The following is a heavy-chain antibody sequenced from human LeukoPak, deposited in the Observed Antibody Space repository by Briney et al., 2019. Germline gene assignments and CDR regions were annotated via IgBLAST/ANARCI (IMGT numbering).Heavy chain of an antibody. CDR1: GFTFSTYA. CDR2: TSSDGTVK. V-gene: IGHV3-30-3*01. Sequence: PGRSLRLSCAASGFTFSTYAMHWVRQAPGKWLEWVTVTSSDGTVKYYPDSVKGRFTISRDNSKNTLYLQVNSLRPEDTGVYYCARDPVPAAARHFDYWGQGTLVTVSS. CDR3: ARDPVPAAARHFDY. D-gene: IGHD2-2*01. J-gene: IGHJ4*01.